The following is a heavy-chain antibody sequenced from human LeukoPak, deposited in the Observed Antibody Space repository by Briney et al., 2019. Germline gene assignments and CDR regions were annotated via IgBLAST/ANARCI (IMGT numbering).Heavy chain of an antibody. Sequence: PSETPSLTCAVYGGSFSDYYWSWIRQPPGKGLEWIGKINHSGSTNYNPSLKSRVTMSVDTSKNQFSLKLSSVTAADTAVYYCARGHGDSSFDYWGQGTLVTVSS. V-gene: IGHV4-34*01. CDR3: ARGHGDSSFDY. J-gene: IGHJ4*02. CDR2: INHSGST. D-gene: IGHD4-17*01. CDR1: GGSFSDYY.